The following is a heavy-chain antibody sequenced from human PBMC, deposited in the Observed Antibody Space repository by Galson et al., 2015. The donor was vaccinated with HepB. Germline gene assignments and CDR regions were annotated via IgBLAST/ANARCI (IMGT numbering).Heavy chain of an antibody. V-gene: IGHV3-21*01. CDR2: ISSSSSYI. D-gene: IGHD3-9*01. J-gene: IGHJ3*02. CDR3: ARDGEGLYYDILTGYSLGDAFDI. CDR1: GFTFSSYS. Sequence: SLRLSCAASGFTFSSYSMNWVRQAPGKGLEWVSSISSSSSYIYYADSVKGRFTISRDNAKNSLYLQMNSLRAEDTAVYYCARDGEGLYYDILTGYSLGDAFDIWGQGTMVTVSS.